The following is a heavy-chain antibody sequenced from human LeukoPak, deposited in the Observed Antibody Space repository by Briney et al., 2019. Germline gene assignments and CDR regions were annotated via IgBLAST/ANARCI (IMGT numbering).Heavy chain of an antibody. CDR1: GYTFTSYG. Sequence: ASVKVSCKASGYTFTSYGISWVRQAPGQGLEWMGWISANDGNTDYPQKLQGRVTMTTDTSTSAAYMELRSLRSDDTAVYYCARESHVTREDYWGQGTLVTVSS. CDR2: ISANDGNT. CDR3: ARESHVTREDY. J-gene: IGHJ4*02. V-gene: IGHV1-18*01. D-gene: IGHD3-10*01.